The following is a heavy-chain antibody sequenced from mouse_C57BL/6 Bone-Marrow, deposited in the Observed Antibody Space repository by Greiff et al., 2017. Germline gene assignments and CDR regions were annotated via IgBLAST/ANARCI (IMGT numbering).Heavy chain of an antibody. Sequence: QVQLQQSGAELARPGASVKLSCKASGYTFTSYGISWVKQRPGQGLEWIGEIYPRSGNTYYNEKFKGKATLTADNSSSTAYMELRSLTSEDSAVYFCARRVTTVVAMTAYWSFDVWGTGTTVTVSS. D-gene: IGHD1-1*01. CDR2: IYPRSGNT. CDR1: GYTFTSYG. V-gene: IGHV1-81*01. CDR3: ARRVTTVVAMTAYWSFDV. J-gene: IGHJ1*03.